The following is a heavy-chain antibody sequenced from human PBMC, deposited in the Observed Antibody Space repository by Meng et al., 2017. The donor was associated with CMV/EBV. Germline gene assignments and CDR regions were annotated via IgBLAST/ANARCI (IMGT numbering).Heavy chain of an antibody. D-gene: IGHD2-2*01. CDR3: VRESSTFSWSEHLQH. Sequence: GGSLRLSCAASGFSFSRYWMTWVRQAPGKGLEWVANIMQDGSEAYYVDSVKGRFTIFRDNTKNSLFLQMDSLSAEDTAIYYCVRESSTFSWSEHLQHWGQGTLVTVSS. CDR1: GFSFSRYW. J-gene: IGHJ1*01. V-gene: IGHV3-7*01. CDR2: IMQDGSEA.